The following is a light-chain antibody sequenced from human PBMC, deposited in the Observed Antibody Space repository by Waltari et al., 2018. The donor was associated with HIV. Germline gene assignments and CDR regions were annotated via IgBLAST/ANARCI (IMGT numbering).Light chain of an antibody. CDR3: AAWDNSLGAWL. Sequence: QAGLTQPPSLSKGLRPTATLTCTGNSKNGCNEGTTWLQPHQSPPPKLLFYRNNNRPSGISERLSASRSGNTASLPITGLQPEDEADYYCAAWDNSLGAWLFGGGTKLTVL. J-gene: IGLJ3*02. CDR2: RNN. V-gene: IGLV10-54*01. CDR1: SKNGCNEG.